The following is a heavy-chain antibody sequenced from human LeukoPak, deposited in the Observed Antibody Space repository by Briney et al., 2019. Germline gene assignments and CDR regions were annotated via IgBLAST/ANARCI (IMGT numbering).Heavy chain of an antibody. CDR1: GYTFTSYG. CDR3: AREGDSGYDYPYFDY. V-gene: IGHV1-18*01. D-gene: IGHD5-12*01. Sequence: GASVKVSCKASGYTFTSYGISWVRQAPGQGLEWMGWISAYNGNTNYAQKLQGRVTMTTDTSTSTAYMELSSLRSEDTAVYYCAREGDSGYDYPYFDYWGQGTLVTVSS. CDR2: ISAYNGNT. J-gene: IGHJ4*02.